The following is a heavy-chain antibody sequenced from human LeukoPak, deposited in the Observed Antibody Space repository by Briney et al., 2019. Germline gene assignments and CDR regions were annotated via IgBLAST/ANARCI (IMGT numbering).Heavy chain of an antibody. CDR2: IYYSGST. V-gene: IGHV4-59*08. CDR1: GGSFSGYY. CDR3: ARHAGAGPPGT. Sequence: SETLSLTCAVSGGSFSGYYWSWIRQPPGKGLEWIGYIYYSGSTNYNPSLKSRVTISVDTSKNQFSLKLCSVTAADTAVYYCARHAGAGPPGTWGQGTLVTVSS. J-gene: IGHJ4*02. D-gene: IGHD6-19*01.